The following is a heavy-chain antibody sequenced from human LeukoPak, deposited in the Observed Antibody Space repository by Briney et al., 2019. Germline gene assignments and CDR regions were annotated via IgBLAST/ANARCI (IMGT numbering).Heavy chain of an antibody. Sequence: GGSLRLSCAASGFLFSSFEVNWVRQAPGKGLEWVSDINGSGASTYYADSVKGRFTISRDNSKNTLYLQMNSLRAEDTAVYYCAKKYNTGLDPWGQGTLVTVSS. CDR3: AKKYNTGLDP. V-gene: IGHV3-23*01. D-gene: IGHD1-14*01. CDR1: GFLFSSFE. J-gene: IGHJ5*02. CDR2: INGSGAST.